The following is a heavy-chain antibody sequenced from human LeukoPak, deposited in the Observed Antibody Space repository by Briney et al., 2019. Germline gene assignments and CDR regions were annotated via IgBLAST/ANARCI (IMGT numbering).Heavy chain of an antibody. CDR3: TGETYYFDH. J-gene: IGHJ4*02. V-gene: IGHV3-7*01. CDR1: GFTFSNFW. Sequence: GGSLRLSRAVSGFTFSNFWLSWVPQAPGKGLEWVANINEEGSEKLYVDTVKGRLTISRENAQNSLYPQVNSQRAEDTGIYYCTGETYYFDHWGQRTLVTVSS. CDR2: INEEGSEK.